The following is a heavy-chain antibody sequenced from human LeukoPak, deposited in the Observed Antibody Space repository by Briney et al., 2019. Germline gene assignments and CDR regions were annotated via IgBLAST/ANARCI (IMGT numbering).Heavy chain of an antibody. CDR1: RFTSSSYW. CDR3: ASQPAAADVDY. CDR2: IKPDGSKK. J-gene: IGHJ4*02. D-gene: IGHD2-2*01. V-gene: IGHV3-7*03. Sequence: PGGSLRLSCAASRFTSSSYWMTWVRQAPGKGLEWVANIKPDGSKKSYVDSVKGRFTISRDNAKNSLYLQMNSLRADDTGVYYCASQPAAADVDYWGQGTLVTVSS.